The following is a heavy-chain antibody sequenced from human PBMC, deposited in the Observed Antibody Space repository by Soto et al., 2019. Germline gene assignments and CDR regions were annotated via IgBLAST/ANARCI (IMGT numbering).Heavy chain of an antibody. CDR3: ARGDYGGGSDH. D-gene: IGHD4-17*01. J-gene: IGHJ4*02. V-gene: IGHV1-18*01. CDR2: ISGYNGNT. Sequence: QVQLVQSGAEVKKPGASVKVTCKASGYTFITYGINWVLQSPGHGLEWMGWISGYNGNTKYAQKFQGRVTMTTDTSTSTSYMELRSLRSDDTAVYYCARGDYGGGSDHWGQGTLVTVSS. CDR1: GYTFITYG.